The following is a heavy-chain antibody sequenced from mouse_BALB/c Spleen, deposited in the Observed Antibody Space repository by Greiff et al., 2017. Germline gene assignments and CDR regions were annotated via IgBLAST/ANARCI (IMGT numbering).Heavy chain of an antibody. CDR2: ISSGGGST. J-gene: IGHJ3*01. Sequence: EVKLVESGGGLVKPGGSLKLSCAASGFAFSSYDMSWVRQTPEKRLEWVAYISSGGGSTYYPDTVKGRFTIYRDNAKNTLYLQMSSLKSEDTAMYYCARLEGYDGGFAYWGQGTLVTVSA. V-gene: IGHV5-12-1*01. D-gene: IGHD2-2*01. CDR1: GFAFSSYD. CDR3: ARLEGYDGGFAY.